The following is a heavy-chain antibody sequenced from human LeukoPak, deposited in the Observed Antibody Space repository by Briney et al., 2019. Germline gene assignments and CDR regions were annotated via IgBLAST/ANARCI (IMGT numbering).Heavy chain of an antibody. CDR1: GFTFSSYS. CDR2: ISSSSSYI. V-gene: IGHV3-21*01. CDR3: ARGRGIVGAIDY. Sequence: GGSLRLSCAASGFTFSSYSMNWVRQAPGRGLEWVSSISSSSSYIYYADSVKGRFTISRDNAKNSLYLQMNSPRAEDTAVYYCARGRGIVGAIDYWGQGTLVTVSS. J-gene: IGHJ4*02. D-gene: IGHD1-26*01.